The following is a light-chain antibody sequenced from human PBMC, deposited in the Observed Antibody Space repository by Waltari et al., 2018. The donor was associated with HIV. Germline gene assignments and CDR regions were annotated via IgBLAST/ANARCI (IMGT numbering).Light chain of an antibody. CDR2: GAS. Sequence: EIVITQSPATLSVSPGDRVTLPCRASQTLRRRVAWYQQKPGQAPRLLVYGASTRATGVPPRFSGSESGTEYTLSISSLQSEDFAVYYCQQYYDWPPYTFGQGTKLEIK. J-gene: IGKJ2*01. CDR1: QTLRRR. CDR3: QQYYDWPPYT. V-gene: IGKV3-15*01.